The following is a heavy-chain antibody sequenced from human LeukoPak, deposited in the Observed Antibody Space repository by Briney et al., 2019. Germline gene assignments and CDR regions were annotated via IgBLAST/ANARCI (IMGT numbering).Heavy chain of an antibody. CDR1: GFTFSSYW. J-gene: IGHJ4*02. D-gene: IGHD6-19*01. CDR3: AKASGSSGWTGFDY. V-gene: IGHV3-7*03. Sequence: AGGSLRLSCAASGFTFSSYWMNWVRQAPGKGLEWVANIKQDGSEKYYVDSVKGRFTISRDNAKNSLYLQMNSLRAEDTAVYYCAKASGSSGWTGFDYWGQGTLVTVSS. CDR2: IKQDGSEK.